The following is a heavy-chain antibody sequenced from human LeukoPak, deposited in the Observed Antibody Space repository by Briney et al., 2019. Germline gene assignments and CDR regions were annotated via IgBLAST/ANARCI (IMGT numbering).Heavy chain of an antibody. CDR3: ARGDYYDSSGYSDASLFDY. CDR2: ITTYNGNT. D-gene: IGHD3-22*01. CDR1: GYTFTGYY. V-gene: IGHV1-18*04. Sequence: ASVKVSCKASGYTFTGYYMHWVRQAPGQGLEWMGWITTYNGNTNYAQNLQGRVTMTTDTSTSTAYMELRSLRSDDTAVYYCARGDYYDSSGYSDASLFDYWGQGTLVTVSS. J-gene: IGHJ4*02.